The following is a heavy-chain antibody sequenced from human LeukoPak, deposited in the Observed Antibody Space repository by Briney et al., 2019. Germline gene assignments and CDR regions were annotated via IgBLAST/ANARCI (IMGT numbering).Heavy chain of an antibody. V-gene: IGHV3-48*01. CDR3: AREDSYGFGIDY. Sequence: GGSLRLSCAASGFSFNDYSMNWVRQAPGKGLEWVSYISSSSRTIDYADSVKGRFTISRDNAKNSLYLQMNSLRAEDTAVYYCAREDSYGFGIDYWGQGTLVTVSS. CDR2: ISSSSRTI. J-gene: IGHJ4*02. D-gene: IGHD5-18*01. CDR1: GFSFNDYS.